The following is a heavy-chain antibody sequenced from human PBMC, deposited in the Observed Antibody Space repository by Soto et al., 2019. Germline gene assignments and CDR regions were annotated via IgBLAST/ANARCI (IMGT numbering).Heavy chain of an antibody. CDR1: GGSISSYY. V-gene: IGHV4-59*01. Sequence: PSETLSLTCTVSGGSISSYYWSWIRQPPGKGLEWIGYIYYSGSTNYNPSLKSRVTISVDTSKNQFSLKLSSVTAADTAVYYCARGYYYDSSGYYSRYLFDYWGQGTLVTVSS. D-gene: IGHD3-22*01. J-gene: IGHJ4*02. CDR3: ARGYYYDSSGYYSRYLFDY. CDR2: IYYSGST.